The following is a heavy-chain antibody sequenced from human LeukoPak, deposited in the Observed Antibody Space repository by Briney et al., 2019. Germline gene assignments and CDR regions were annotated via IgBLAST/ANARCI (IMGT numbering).Heavy chain of an antibody. V-gene: IGHV5-10-1*01. CDR2: IDPSDSYT. Sequence: GESLKISCKGSGYSFTSYWISWVRQMPGKGLEWMGRIDPSDSYTNYSSSFQGHVTISADKSISTAYLQWSSLKASDTAMYYCARGYCSGGSCYLVGYWGQGTLVTVSS. CDR1: GYSFTSYW. D-gene: IGHD2-15*01. CDR3: ARGYCSGGSCYLVGY. J-gene: IGHJ4*02.